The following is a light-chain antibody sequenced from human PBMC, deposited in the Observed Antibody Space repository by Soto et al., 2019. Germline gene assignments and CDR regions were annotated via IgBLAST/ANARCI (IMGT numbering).Light chain of an antibody. Sequence: QSVLTQPASVSGSPGQSITISCTGTSGDVGTYNLVSWYQHHPGKAPKLMIYEGSNRPSGVSHRFSGSQSGNTASLTISGLQAEDEADYYCSSYAGAVALGGGTKVTVL. J-gene: IGLJ2*01. CDR2: EGS. CDR3: SSYAGAVA. V-gene: IGLV2-23*01. CDR1: SGDVGTYNL.